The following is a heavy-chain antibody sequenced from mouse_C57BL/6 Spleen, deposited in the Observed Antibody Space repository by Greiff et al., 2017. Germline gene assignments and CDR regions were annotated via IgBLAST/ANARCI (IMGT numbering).Heavy chain of an antibody. V-gene: IGHV1-55*01. CDR1: GYTFTSYW. CDR3: ARSWGDYYGSSFFDY. J-gene: IGHJ2*01. Sequence: QVQLQQPGAELVKPGASVKMSCKASGYTFTSYWITWVKQRPGQGLEWIGDIYPGSGSTNYNEKFKSKATLTVDTSSSTAYMQLSSLTSEDSAVYYCARSWGDYYGSSFFDYWGQGTTLTVSS. D-gene: IGHD1-1*01. CDR2: IYPGSGST.